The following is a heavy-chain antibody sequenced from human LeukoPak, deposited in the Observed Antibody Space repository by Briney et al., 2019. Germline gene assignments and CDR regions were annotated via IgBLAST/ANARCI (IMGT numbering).Heavy chain of an antibody. CDR1: GYTFTSYG. CDR3: ARRGSSSWTHVYYYYYYMDV. J-gene: IGHJ6*03. CDR2: ISAYNGNT. D-gene: IGHD6-13*01. V-gene: IGHV1-18*01. Sequence: VASVKVSCKASGYTFTSYGISWVRQAPGQGLEWMGWISAYNGNTNYAQKLQGRVTMTTDTSTSTAYMELRSLRSDDTAVYYCARRGSSSWTHVYYYYYYMDVWGKGTTVTVSS.